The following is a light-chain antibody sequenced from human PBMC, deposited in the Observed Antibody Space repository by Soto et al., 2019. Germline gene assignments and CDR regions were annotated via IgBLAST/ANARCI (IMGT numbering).Light chain of an antibody. J-gene: IGKJ1*01. V-gene: IGKV3-20*01. CDR2: GAS. CDR3: QQYGSSGT. CDR1: QSVSNNY. Sequence: EVVFAQFPRTLSLSPGERATLSCRSSQSVSNNYLAWYQQKPGQAPRLLIYGASNRATGIPDRFSGSGSGTDFTLTISRLEPEDFAVYYCQQYGSSGTFGQGTKVAIK.